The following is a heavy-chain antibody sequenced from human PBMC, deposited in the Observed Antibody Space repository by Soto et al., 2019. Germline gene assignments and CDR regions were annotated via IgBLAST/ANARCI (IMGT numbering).Heavy chain of an antibody. CDR1: GGSISSYY. V-gene: IGHV4-34*01. D-gene: IGHD6-13*01. CDR2: INHSGST. J-gene: IGHJ6*02. CDR3: ARVRAAAGIRYYYGMDV. Sequence: SETLSLTCTVSGGSISSYYWSWIRQPPGKGLEWIGEINHSGSTNYNPPLKSRVTISVDTSKNQFSLKLSSVTAADTAVYYCARVRAAAGIRYYYGMDVWGQGTTVTVSS.